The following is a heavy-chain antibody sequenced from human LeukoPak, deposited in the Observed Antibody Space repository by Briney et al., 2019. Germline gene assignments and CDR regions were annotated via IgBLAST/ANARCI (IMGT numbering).Heavy chain of an antibody. CDR1: GFTFSSYG. V-gene: IGHV3-21*01. CDR3: ARVLYSSSSGGAGVDY. D-gene: IGHD6-6*01. J-gene: IGHJ4*02. Sequence: GGSLRLSCAASGFTFSSYGMHWVRQAPGKGLEWVSSIISSSSSIYYADSVKGRFTISRDNAKNSLYLQMNSLRAEDTAVYYCARVLYSSSSGGAGVDYWGLGTLVTVSS. CDR2: IISSSSSI.